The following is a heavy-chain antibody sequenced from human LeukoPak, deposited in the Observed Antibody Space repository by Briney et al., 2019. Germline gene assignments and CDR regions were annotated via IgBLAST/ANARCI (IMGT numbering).Heavy chain of an antibody. CDR2: INHSGST. CDR3: ARRWLVSPLLHY. V-gene: IGHV4-34*01. Sequence: SETLSLTCTVSGGSISSYYWSWIRQPPGKGLEWIGEINHSGSTNYNPSLRSRVTVSVHTSKNQLSLKLSSVTAADTAVYYCARRWLVSPLLHYWAQGTLVTVSS. CDR1: GGSISSYY. J-gene: IGHJ4*02. D-gene: IGHD6-19*01.